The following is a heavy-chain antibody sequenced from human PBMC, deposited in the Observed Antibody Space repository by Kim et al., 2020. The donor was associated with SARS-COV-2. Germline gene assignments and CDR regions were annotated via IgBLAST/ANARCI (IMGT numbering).Heavy chain of an antibody. D-gene: IGHD2-15*01. CDR3: AKPNSNSYCSGGSCYLDDGLDV. J-gene: IGHJ6*02. CDR1: GFTFSSYG. CDR2: ISYDGSNK. V-gene: IGHV3-30*18. Sequence: GGSLRLSCAASGFTFSSYGMHWVRQAPGKGLEWVAVISYDGSNKYYADSVKGRFTISRDNSKNTLYLQMNSLRAEDTAVYYCAKPNSNSYCSGGSCYLDDGLDVWGQGTTVTVSS.